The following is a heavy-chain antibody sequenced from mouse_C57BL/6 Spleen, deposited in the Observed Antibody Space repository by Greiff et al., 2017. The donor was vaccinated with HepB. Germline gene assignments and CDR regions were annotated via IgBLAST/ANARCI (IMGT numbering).Heavy chain of an antibody. V-gene: IGHV1-64*01. CDR2: IHPNSGST. CDR3: ARGLLQGYAMDY. J-gene: IGHJ4*01. Sequence: QVQLQQSGAELVKPGASVKLSCKASGYTFTSYWMHWVKQRPGQGLEWIGMIHPNSGSTNYNEKFKSKATLTVDKSSSTAYMQLSSLTSEDSAVYYCARGLLQGYAMDYWGQGTSVTVSS. D-gene: IGHD2-3*01. CDR1: GYTFTSYW.